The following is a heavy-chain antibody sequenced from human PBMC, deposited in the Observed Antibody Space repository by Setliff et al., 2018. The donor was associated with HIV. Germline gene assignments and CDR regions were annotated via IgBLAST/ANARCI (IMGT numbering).Heavy chain of an antibody. J-gene: IGHJ5*02. V-gene: IGHV4-38-2*02. CDR3: ARERSALLWKNWFDP. D-gene: IGHD3-10*01. CDR2: IYTSGST. Sequence: SETLSLTCAVSGYSISTAYYWGWIRQPPGKGLEWIGHIYTSGSTNYNPSLKSRVTISVDTSKNQFSLKLSSVTAADTAVYYCARERSALLWKNWFDPWGQGTLVTVSS. CDR1: GYSISTAYY.